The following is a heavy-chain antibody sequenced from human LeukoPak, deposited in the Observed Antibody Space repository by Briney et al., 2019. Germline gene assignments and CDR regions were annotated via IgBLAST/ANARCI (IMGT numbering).Heavy chain of an antibody. D-gene: IGHD6-13*01. CDR3: ARDTTKSIAAAGTDSHDAFDI. CDR1: GFTFRSYD. J-gene: IGHJ3*02. CDR2: ISRSGSHT. Sequence: GGSLRLSCAVSGFTFRSYDMGWVRQAPGKGLEWISSISRSGSHTYYADSVKGRFTISRDNSRNTLHLQMNSLRVDDTATYFCARDTTKSIAAAGTDSHDAFDIWGQGTMVTVSS. V-gene: IGHV3-23*01.